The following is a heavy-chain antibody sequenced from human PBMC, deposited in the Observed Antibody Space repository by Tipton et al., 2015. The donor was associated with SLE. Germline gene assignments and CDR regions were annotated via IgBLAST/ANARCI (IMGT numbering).Heavy chain of an antibody. V-gene: IGHV4-61*02. CDR3: AGSPFYDFWRNS. J-gene: IGHJ5*02. CDR1: GHSISSGSYF. Sequence: TLSLTCTVSGHSISSGSYFWSWIRQPAGKGLEWIGRIYASGYTNYNPSLKSRVTMSVDTSKNQFSLKLSSVTAADTALYHCAGSPFYDFWRNSWGQGTLVSVSS. D-gene: IGHD3-3*01. CDR2: IYASGYT.